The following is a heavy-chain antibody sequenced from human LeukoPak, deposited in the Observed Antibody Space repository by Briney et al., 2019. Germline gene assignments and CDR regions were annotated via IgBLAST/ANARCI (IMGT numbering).Heavy chain of an antibody. D-gene: IGHD5-18*01. CDR1: GGTFSSYA. V-gene: IGHV1-69*01. CDR2: IIPIFGTA. J-gene: IGHJ6*02. CDR3: ARGEYSYGYDYYYGMDV. Sequence: SVKVSCKASGGTFSSYATSWVRQAPGQGLEWMGGIIPIFGTANYAQKFQGRVTITADESTSTAYMELSSLRSEDTAVYYCARGEYSYGYDYYYGMDVWGQGTTVTVSS.